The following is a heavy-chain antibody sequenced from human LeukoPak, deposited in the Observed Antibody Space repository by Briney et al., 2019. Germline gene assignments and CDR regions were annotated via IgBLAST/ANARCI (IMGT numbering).Heavy chain of an antibody. V-gene: IGHV3-48*03. CDR2: VNNGGDTI. Sequence: GGSLRLSCTASGFTFSTYEMNWVRQAPGRGLEWLSYVNNGGDTIYYAESVRGRFAISRDNGKNSLYLQMNSLADEDTALYCCARGRGKDNTHYSFDVWGQGTLVTVSS. CDR3: ARGRGKDNTHYSFDV. D-gene: IGHD2/OR15-2a*01. J-gene: IGHJ3*01. CDR1: GFTFSTYE.